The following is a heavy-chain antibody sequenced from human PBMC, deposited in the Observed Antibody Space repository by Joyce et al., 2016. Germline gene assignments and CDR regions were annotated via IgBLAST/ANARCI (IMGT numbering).Heavy chain of an antibody. D-gene: IGHD2-8*01. CDR2: ISSRSSYI. CDR3: ARSSYTNGIFDY. V-gene: IGHV3-21*01. J-gene: IGHJ4*02. Sequence: EVQLVESGGGLVKPGGSLRLSCAAYGFTFSSYSMSWVRQALGKGLEWVSYISSRSSYIKYTDSVKSRFTISRDNAKNSLYLQMNSLRVEDTAVYYCARSSYTNGIFDYWGQGTLVTVSS. CDR1: GFTFSSYS.